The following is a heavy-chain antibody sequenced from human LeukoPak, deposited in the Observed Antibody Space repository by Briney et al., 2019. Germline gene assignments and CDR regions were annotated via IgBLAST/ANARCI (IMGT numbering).Heavy chain of an antibody. CDR1: GLTFSSYS. D-gene: IGHD2-2*01. Sequence: GGSLRLSCAASGLTFSSYSMNWVRQAPGKGLEWVSYISSSSSTIYYADSVKGRFTISRDNAKNSLYLQMNSLRTEDTAVYYCARGFCSSTNCYQGPYDFWGQGTLVTVSS. CDR3: ARGFCSSTNCYQGPYDF. V-gene: IGHV3-48*01. J-gene: IGHJ4*02. CDR2: ISSSSSTI.